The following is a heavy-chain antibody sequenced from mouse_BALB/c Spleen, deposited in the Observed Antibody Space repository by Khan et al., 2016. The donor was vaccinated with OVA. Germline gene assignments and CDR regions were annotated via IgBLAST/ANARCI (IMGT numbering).Heavy chain of an antibody. CDR1: GFSLTSYG. J-gene: IGHJ4*01. CDR2: IWAGGNT. CDR3: ARDYYGPYYAMDY. V-gene: IGHV2-9*02. Sequence: QVQLKQSGPGLVAPTQSLSITCTVSGFSLTSYGLHWVRQPPGKGLEWLGVIWAGGNTNYNSALMSRLSISKYNPQSQVFLKMNSLQTDDTAMYYCARDYYGPYYAMDYWGQGTSVTVSS. D-gene: IGHD1-1*01.